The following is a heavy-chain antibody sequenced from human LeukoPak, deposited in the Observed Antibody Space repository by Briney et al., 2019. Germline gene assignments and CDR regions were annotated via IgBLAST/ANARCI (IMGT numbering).Heavy chain of an antibody. V-gene: IGHV3-64D*09. CDR2: ISTDGGHT. D-gene: IGHD6-6*01. CDR1: GFTFISYA. Sequence: GGSLELSCSTSGFTFISYAMHWVRQAPGKGLQYVSAISTDGGHTYYADSVKGRFTISRDNSKNTLYLQMSSLRAEDTAVYYCVKGGRYSGSSAEYWGQGTLVTVSS. CDR3: VKGGRYSGSSAEY. J-gene: IGHJ4*02.